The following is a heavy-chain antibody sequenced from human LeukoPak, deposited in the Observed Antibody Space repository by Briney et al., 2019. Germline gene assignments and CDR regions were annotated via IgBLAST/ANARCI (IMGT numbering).Heavy chain of an antibody. Sequence: GGSLRLSCAASGFTFSSYGMHWVRQAPGKGLEWVAVISYDGSNKYYADSVKGRFTISRDNSKNTLYLQMNSLRAEDTAVYYCAKDTLYSSSAYFDYWGQGTLVTVSS. CDR2: ISYDGSNK. J-gene: IGHJ4*02. D-gene: IGHD6-6*01. V-gene: IGHV3-30*18. CDR3: AKDTLYSSSAYFDY. CDR1: GFTFSSYG.